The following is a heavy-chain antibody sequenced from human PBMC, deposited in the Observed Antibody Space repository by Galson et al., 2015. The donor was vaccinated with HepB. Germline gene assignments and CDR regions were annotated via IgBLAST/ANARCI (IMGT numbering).Heavy chain of an antibody. D-gene: IGHD3-16*01. V-gene: IGHV4-61*01. CDR3: ARDGPPRGSPYYYYYGMDV. CDR2: MDYSGST. J-gene: IGHJ6*02. Sequence: ETLSLTCTVSGGSVSSGNYYWTWLRQPPGKGLECIGYMDYSGSTNYNPSLKSRVTISVDTSKNQFSLKLTSVTAADTAVYYCARDGPPRGSPYYYYYGMDVWGQGTTVTVSS. CDR1: GGSVSSGNYY.